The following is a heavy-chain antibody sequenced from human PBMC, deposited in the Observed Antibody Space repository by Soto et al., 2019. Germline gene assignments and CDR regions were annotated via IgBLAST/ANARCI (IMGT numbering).Heavy chain of an antibody. J-gene: IGHJ4*02. Sequence: WESLTIPSTGSGYSFTAYWIAWVRQMPGKGLEWMGIIYLGDSATRYSPSFQGQVTISADKSISTAFLQWSSLKASDTAMYYCASSGYRSRVDYWGQGTLVTVSS. V-gene: IGHV5-51*01. CDR3: ASSGYRSRVDY. CDR1: GYSFTAYW. CDR2: IYLGDSAT. D-gene: IGHD6-19*01.